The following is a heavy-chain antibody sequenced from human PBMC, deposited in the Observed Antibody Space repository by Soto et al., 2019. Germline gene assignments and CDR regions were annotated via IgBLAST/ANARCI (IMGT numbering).Heavy chain of an antibody. D-gene: IGHD3-22*01. J-gene: IGHJ4*02. CDR1: GFSLSTFGVG. CDR2: IYCDDDE. Sequence: QITLKESGPTLVKPTQTLTLTCTFSGFSLSTFGVGVGWIRQPPGKALEWLALIYCDDDERYSPSLKSRLTITKDTSKNHVVLTMTNMDPVDTATYYCAHSAHDSSGHYWFYFDSWGRGTLVTVSS. V-gene: IGHV2-5*02. CDR3: AHSAHDSSGHYWFYFDS.